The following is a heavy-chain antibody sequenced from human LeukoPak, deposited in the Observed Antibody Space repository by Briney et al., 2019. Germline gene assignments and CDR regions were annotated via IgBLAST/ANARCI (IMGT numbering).Heavy chain of an antibody. CDR2: IYYSGST. CDR3: ARGASGYDSFYYMDV. Sequence: PSETLSLTCTVSGGSISSYYWSWIRQPPGKGLEWIGYIYYSGSTNYNPSLKSRVTISVDTSKNQFSLKLSSVTAADTAVYYCARGASGYDSFYYMDVWGKGTTVTISS. D-gene: IGHD5-12*01. CDR1: GGSISSYY. V-gene: IGHV4-59*08. J-gene: IGHJ6*03.